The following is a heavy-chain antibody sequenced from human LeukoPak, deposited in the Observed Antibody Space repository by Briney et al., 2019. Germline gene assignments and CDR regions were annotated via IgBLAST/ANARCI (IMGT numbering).Heavy chain of an antibody. D-gene: IGHD6-13*01. CDR3: AIGRGGQQLGDY. J-gene: IGHJ4*02. CDR1: EYSFPNYC. V-gene: IGHV5-51*01. CDR2: IYPDDSDT. Sequence: GESLKISCKHSEYSFPNYCIGWVRQMPGKGLEWMGIIYPDDSDTRYSPSFQGQVTISADKSISTAYLQWRSLKASDTAMYDCAIGRGGQQLGDYWGQGTLVTVSS.